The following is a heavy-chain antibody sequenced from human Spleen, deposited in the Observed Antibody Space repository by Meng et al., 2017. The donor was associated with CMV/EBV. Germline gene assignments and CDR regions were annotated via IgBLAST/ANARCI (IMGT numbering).Heavy chain of an antibody. CDR3: ARVPRPAAGTPSDF. Sequence: ASVKVSCKASGYIFTGHYIHWVRQAPGQGLEWIGWINPNSGVTNCAQKFQGRVTLTTDTSISTAYMQLSSLTSEDTAMYFCARVPRPAAGTPSDFWGQGTLVTVSS. V-gene: IGHV1-2*02. CDR2: INPNSGVT. CDR1: GYIFTGHY. D-gene: IGHD6-13*01. J-gene: IGHJ4*02.